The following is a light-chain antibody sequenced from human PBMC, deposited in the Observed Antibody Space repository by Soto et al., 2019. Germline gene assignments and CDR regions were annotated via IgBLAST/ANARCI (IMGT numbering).Light chain of an antibody. CDR1: QSVSSSY. V-gene: IGKV3-20*01. J-gene: IGKJ1*01. CDR3: QQET. CDR2: GVS. Sequence: EIVLTQSPGTMSLSPGERATLSCRASQSVSSSYLAWYQQKPGQAPRLLIYGVSSRATGIPDRFSGSGSGSNFTLTISRRETEDFAVYYCQQETFGQWTKVAIK.